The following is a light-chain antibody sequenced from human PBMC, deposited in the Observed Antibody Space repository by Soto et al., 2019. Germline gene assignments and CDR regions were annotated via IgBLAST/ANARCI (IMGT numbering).Light chain of an antibody. V-gene: IGKV3-15*01. J-gene: IGKJ5*01. CDR3: QQYNNWPPSII. CDR1: QSVSSN. CDR2: GAS. Sequence: MTQSPATLSVSPGERATLSCRASQSVSSNLAWYQQKPGQAPRLLIYGASTRATGIPARFSGSGSGTEFTLTISSLQSEDFAVYYCQQYNNWPPSIIFGQGTRLEIK.